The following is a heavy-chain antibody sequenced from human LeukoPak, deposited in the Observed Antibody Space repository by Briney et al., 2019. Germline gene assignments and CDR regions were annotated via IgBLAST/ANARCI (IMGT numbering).Heavy chain of an antibody. D-gene: IGHD5-12*01. CDR1: GYIFTSYY. Sequence: GASVKVSCKASGYIFTSYYMHWVRQAPGQGLEWMGIINPSGGSTSYAQKFQGRVTMTRDTSTSTVYMELSSLRSEDTAVYYCARGLSGNIVATSTDYWGQGTLVTVSS. CDR2: INPSGGST. V-gene: IGHV1-46*01. CDR3: ARGLSGNIVATSTDY. J-gene: IGHJ4*02.